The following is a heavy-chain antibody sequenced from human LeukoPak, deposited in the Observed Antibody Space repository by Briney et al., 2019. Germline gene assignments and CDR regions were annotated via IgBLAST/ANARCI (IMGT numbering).Heavy chain of an antibody. V-gene: IGHV3-21*01. D-gene: IGHD4-17*01. CDR1: GITFSSYS. CDR3: ARCPTVTDAFDI. J-gene: IGHJ3*02. CDR2: ISSSSSYI. Sequence: PGGSLRLSCAASGITFSSYSMNWVRQAPGKGLEWVSSISSSSSYIYYADSVKGRFTISRDNAKNSLYLQMNSLRAEDTAVYYCARCPTVTDAFDIWGQGTMVTVSS.